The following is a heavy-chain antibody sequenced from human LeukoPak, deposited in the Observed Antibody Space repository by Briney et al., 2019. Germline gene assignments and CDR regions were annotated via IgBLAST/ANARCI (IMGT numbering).Heavy chain of an antibody. J-gene: IGHJ4*02. CDR1: GGPFSGYY. CDR3: ARGVGIVLMVYAIRVDY. Sequence: SETLSLTCAVYGGPFSGYYWSWIRQPPGKGLEWIGEINHSGSTNYNPSLKSRVTISVDTSKNQFSLKLSSVTAADTAVYYCARGVGIVLMVYAIRVDYWGQGTLVTVSS. CDR2: INHSGST. D-gene: IGHD2-8*01. V-gene: IGHV4-34*01.